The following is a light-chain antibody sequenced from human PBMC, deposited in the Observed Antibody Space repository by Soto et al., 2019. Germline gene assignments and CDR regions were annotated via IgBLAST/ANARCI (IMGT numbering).Light chain of an antibody. CDR2: RNN. CDR3: AAWDDSLSGPRV. J-gene: IGLJ2*01. Sequence: QAVVTQPPSASGTPGQRVTISCSGSSSNIGSNYVYWYQQLPGTAPKLLIYRNNQRPSGVPDRFSGSKSGTSASLAISGLRSEDEADYYCAAWDDSLSGPRVFGGGTKLTV. CDR1: SSNIGSNY. V-gene: IGLV1-47*01.